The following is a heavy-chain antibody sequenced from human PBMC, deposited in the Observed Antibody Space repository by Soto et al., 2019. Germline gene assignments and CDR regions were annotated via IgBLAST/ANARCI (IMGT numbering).Heavy chain of an antibody. D-gene: IGHD3-16*01. CDR2: ISYDGSNK. V-gene: IGHV3-30-3*01. CDR1: GFTFSSYS. Sequence: PGGSLTLSCAASGFTFSSYSMHWVRQAPGKGLEWVAVISYDGSNKYYADSVKGRFTISRDNSKNTLYLQINSLRAEDTAVYYCARDLSDYDHGLSWFDPWGQGTLVTVSS. CDR3: ARDLSDYDHGLSWFDP. J-gene: IGHJ5*02.